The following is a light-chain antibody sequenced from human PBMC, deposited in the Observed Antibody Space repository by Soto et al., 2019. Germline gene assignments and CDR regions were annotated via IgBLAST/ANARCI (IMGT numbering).Light chain of an antibody. V-gene: IGKV3-20*01. CDR1: QSVSSSY. Sequence: EIVLTQSPGTLSLSPGERATLSCRASQSVSSSYLAWYQQKPGQDPRLLIYGASSRATGIPDRFSGSGSGTGFTLTISRLGPEDFAVYYCQQYDSSPVTFGQGTKVEIK. CDR3: QQYDSSPVT. CDR2: GAS. J-gene: IGKJ1*01.